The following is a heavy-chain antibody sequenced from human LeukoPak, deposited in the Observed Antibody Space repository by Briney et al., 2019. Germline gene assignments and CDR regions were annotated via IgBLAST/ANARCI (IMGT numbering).Heavy chain of an antibody. J-gene: IGHJ4*02. CDR3: ARDNLGFDY. CDR2: ISAYNGNT. V-gene: IGHV1-18*04. D-gene: IGHD7-27*01. CDR1: GYTFTGYY. Sequence: ASVKVSCKASGYTFTGYYMHWVRQAPGQGLEWMGWISAYNGNTNYAQKVQGRITMTTDRSTSTAYMELRSLRPDDTAVYYCARDNLGFDYWGQGTLVTVS.